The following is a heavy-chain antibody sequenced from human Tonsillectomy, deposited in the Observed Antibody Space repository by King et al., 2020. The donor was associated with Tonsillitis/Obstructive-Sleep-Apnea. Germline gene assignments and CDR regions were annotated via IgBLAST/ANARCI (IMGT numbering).Heavy chain of an antibody. CDR2: INPSGGAT. V-gene: IGHV1-46*04. CDR3: ATERGAFDI. J-gene: IGHJ3*02. D-gene: IGHD3-10*01. CDR1: GYTFTTCY. Sequence: QLVQSGAEVRKPGASVKVSCKASGYTFTTCYMHWVRQAPGQGLEWMGIINPSGGATRYAQTLQGRVTLTRDTSTSTVYMELSSLRSEDTAVYYCATERGAFDIWGQGTMVTVSS.